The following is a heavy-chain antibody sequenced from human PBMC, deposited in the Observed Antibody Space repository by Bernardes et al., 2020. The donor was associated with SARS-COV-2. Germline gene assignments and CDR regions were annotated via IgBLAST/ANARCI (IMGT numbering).Heavy chain of an antibody. V-gene: IGHV4-4*02. CDR2: IHHNRGTT. CDR1: SDPFSDDW. Sequence: SETLSLTCAVSSDPFSDDWWTWVRQPPGKGLEWVGEIHHNRGTTNYSPSLKSRLTVSLDDSKTQLSLRLTSVTASDTAIYYCARAKKGLLWFGDLLVGSYDYWGQGVLVTVSS. D-gene: IGHD3-10*01. CDR3: ARAKKGLLWFGDLLVGSYDY. J-gene: IGHJ4*02.